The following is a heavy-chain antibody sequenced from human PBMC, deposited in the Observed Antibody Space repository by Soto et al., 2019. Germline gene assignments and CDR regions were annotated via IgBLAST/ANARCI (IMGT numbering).Heavy chain of an antibody. CDR3: ARRWGPTFDF. D-gene: IGHD1-26*01. CDR1: GGSISSYY. V-gene: IGHV4-59*01. J-gene: IGHJ4*02. Sequence: SETLSLTCTVSGGSISSYYWGWIRQPPGKGLEWIGYIYYSGSTNYNPSLKSRVTISVDTSKNQFSLKLSSVTAADTAMYYCARRWGPTFDFWGQGTLVTVSS. CDR2: IYYSGST.